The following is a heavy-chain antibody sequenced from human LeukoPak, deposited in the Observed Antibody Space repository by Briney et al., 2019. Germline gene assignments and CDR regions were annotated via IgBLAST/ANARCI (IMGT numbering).Heavy chain of an antibody. J-gene: IGHJ4*02. CDR3: DY. CDR2: INTNTGNP. CDR1: GYTFTSYA. V-gene: IGHV7-4-1*01. D-gene: IGHD1-26*01. Sequence: GASVKVSCKASGYTFTSYAMNWVRQAPGQGLEWMGWINTNTGNPTSAQGFTGRFVFSLDTSVSTAYYCARDPHQIVGATTFFDYWGQGTLVTVSS.